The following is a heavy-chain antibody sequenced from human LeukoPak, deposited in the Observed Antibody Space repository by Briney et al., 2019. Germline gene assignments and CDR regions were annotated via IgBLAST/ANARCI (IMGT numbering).Heavy chain of an antibody. CDR1: GYSISSSSYY. D-gene: IGHD4-17*01. J-gene: IGHJ5*02. CDR3: ARDGVDYGDYGRNWFDP. Sequence: KSSETLSLTCTVSGYSISSSSYYWGWIRQPPGKGLEWIGSIYYSGSTYYNPSLKSRVTISVDTSKNQFSLKLSSVTAADTAVYYCARDGVDYGDYGRNWFDPWGQGTLVTVSS. CDR2: IYYSGST. V-gene: IGHV4-39*07.